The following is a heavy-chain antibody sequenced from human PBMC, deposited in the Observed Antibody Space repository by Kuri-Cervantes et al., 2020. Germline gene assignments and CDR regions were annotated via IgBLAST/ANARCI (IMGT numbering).Heavy chain of an antibody. V-gene: IGHV3-30*03. Sequence: GESLKISCAASGFTFISYGMHWVRQAPGKGLEWVAVISYDGSDKYYADSVKGRFTISRDNAKNSLYLQMNSLRAEDTAVYYCARDGAGYCTGGVCPMDLYYYSYYMDVWGKGTTVTVSS. CDR1: GFTFISYG. D-gene: IGHD2-8*02. CDR2: ISYDGSDK. CDR3: ARDGAGYCTGGVCPMDLYYYSYYMDV. J-gene: IGHJ6*03.